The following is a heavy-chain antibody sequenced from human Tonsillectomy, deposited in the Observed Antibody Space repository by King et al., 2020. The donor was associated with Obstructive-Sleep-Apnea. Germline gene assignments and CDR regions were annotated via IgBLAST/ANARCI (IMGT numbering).Heavy chain of an antibody. CDR3: AKGWFGELSSVSHY. CDR2: VSWNSGSI. CDR1: GFTFSDYA. D-gene: IGHD3-10*01. V-gene: IGHV3-9*01. J-gene: IGHJ4*02. Sequence: VQLVESGGGLVQPGRSLRLSCASSGFTFSDYAMHWVRQAPGKGLVWGSGVSWNSGSIGYAVSVKGRFTISRDNANNSLYLQMNSLRAEDTALYYCAKGWFGELSSVSHYWGQGTLVTVSS.